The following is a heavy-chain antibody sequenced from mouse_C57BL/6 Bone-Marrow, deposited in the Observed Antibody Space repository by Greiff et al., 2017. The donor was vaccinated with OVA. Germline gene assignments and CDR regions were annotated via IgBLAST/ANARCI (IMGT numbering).Heavy chain of an antibody. CDR3: ARHSNVGGYAMDY. CDR2: ISSGGSYT. Sequence: DVQLVESGGDLVKPGGSLKLSCAASGFIFSSYGMSWVRQTPDKRLEWVATISSGGSYTYYPDSVKGRFTISRDNAKNTLYLQMSSLKSEDTAMYYCARHSNVGGYAMDYWGQGTSVTVSS. CDR1: GFIFSSYG. J-gene: IGHJ4*01. V-gene: IGHV5-6*01. D-gene: IGHD2-5*01.